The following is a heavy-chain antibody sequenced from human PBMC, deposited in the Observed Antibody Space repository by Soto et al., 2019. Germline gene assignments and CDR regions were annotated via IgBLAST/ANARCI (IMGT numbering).Heavy chain of an antibody. D-gene: IGHD2-15*01. J-gene: IGHJ4*02. Sequence: GGSLRLSCVASGFPFSSYAMSWVRQAPGKGLEWVSLIGDSGAGTYYADSVKGRLTISRDSSKNTLYLQINSLRAEDTAVYYCARLRTVRASYFDYWGPGTLVTVSS. CDR3: ARLRTVRASYFDY. V-gene: IGHV3-23*01. CDR2: IGDSGAGT. CDR1: GFPFSSYA.